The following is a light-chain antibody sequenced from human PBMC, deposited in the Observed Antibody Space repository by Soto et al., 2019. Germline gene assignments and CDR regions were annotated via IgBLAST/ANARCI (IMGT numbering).Light chain of an antibody. CDR3: FSYTSSNTRV. V-gene: IGLV2-14*01. CDR1: SSDVGGSKY. Sequence: QSALTQPASVSGSPGQSITLSCTGTSSDVGGSKYVSWYQHHPGKAHKLMIYEVSSRPSGVSNRFSGSKSGNTASLTIYGLQAEDEADYDCFSYTSSNTRVFGGGTKFTVL. J-gene: IGLJ3*02. CDR2: EVS.